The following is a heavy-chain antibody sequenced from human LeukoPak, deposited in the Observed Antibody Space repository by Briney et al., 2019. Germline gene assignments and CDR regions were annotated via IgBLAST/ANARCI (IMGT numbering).Heavy chain of an antibody. CDR3: AREVAAAGYYFDY. CDR1: GGTFSSYA. CDR2: IIPIFGTA. J-gene: IGHJ4*02. V-gene: IGHV1-69*13. Sequence: GASVKVSCKASGGTFSSYAISRVRQAPGQGLEWMGGIIPIFGTANYAQKFQGRVTITAGESTSTAYMELSSLRSEDTAVYYCAREVAAAGYYFDYWGQGTLVTVSS. D-gene: IGHD6-13*01.